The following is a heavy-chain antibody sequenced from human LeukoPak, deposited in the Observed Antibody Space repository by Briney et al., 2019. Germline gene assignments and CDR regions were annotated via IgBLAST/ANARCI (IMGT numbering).Heavy chain of an antibody. Sequence: GGSLRLSCAASGFTVSSNYMCWVRQAPGKGLEGVSVIYSGGSTSYADSVKGRFTISRDNSKNTLYLQTNSLRAEDTAVYYCARDGGGSYYSSYFDSWGQGALVTVSS. J-gene: IGHJ4*02. CDR1: GFTVSSNY. CDR2: IYSGGST. CDR3: ARDGGGSYYSSYFDS. D-gene: IGHD3-10*01. V-gene: IGHV3-66*01.